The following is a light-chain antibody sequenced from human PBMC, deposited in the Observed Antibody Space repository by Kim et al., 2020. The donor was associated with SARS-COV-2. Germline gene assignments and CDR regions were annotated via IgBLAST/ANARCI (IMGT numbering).Light chain of an antibody. V-gene: IGKV1-5*03. CDR1: LNISPW. CDR3: QQYNSYSYT. CDR2: KTS. Sequence: SASVGDRVTITCRASLNISPWLAWYQQRPGKAPKLLIYKTSNLQSGVPSRFSGIGSGTEFTLTISSLQPDDFATYDCQQYNSYSYTFGQGTKLEI. J-gene: IGKJ2*01.